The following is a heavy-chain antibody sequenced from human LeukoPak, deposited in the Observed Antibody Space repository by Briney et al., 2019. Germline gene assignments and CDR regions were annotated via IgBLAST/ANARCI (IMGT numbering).Heavy chain of an antibody. J-gene: IGHJ5*02. V-gene: IGHV1-46*01. CDR3: ARDNSIHERGWWFDP. CDR2: INPRGTST. D-gene: IGHD4-23*01. CDR1: GYSFTSHY. Sequence: ASVKVSCKASGYSFTSHYMHWVRQAPGQGLEWMGLINPRGTSTIYAEKFQGRIIMTRDMSTTADYMELSSLKSDDTAVYYCARDNSIHERGWWFDPWGQGTLVTVSS.